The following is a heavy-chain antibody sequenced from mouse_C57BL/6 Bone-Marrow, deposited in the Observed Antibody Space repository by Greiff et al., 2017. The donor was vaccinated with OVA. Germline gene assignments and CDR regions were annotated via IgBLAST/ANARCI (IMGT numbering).Heavy chain of an antibody. J-gene: IGHJ4*01. CDR3: ARWGGSYHAMDY. D-gene: IGHD1-1*02. CDR1: GYSFTGYY. Sequence: VQLKQSGPELVKPGASVKISCKASGYSFTGYYMNWVKQSPEKSLEWIGEINPSTGGTTYNQKFKAKATLTVDKSSSTAYMQLKSLTSEDSAVYYCARWGGSYHAMDYWGQGTSVTVSS. CDR2: INPSTGGT. V-gene: IGHV1-42*01.